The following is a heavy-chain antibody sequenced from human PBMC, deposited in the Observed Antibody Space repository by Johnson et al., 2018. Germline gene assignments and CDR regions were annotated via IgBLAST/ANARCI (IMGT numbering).Heavy chain of an antibody. Sequence: VQLVESGAEVKKPGASXKVSCKASGYTFTSYYMHWVRQAPGQGLEWMGIINPSGGSTSYAQKFQGRVTMTRDTSTYTVYMALSSLRSEDTAVYYCAREEAIPNDAFDIWGQGTMVTVSS. V-gene: IGHV1-46*01. CDR2: INPSGGST. D-gene: IGHD2-2*02. CDR3: AREEAIPNDAFDI. CDR1: GYTFTSYY. J-gene: IGHJ3*02.